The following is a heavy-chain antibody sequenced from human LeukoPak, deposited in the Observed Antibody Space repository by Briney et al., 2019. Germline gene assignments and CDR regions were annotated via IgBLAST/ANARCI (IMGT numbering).Heavy chain of an antibody. J-gene: IGHJ5*02. CDR3: ARDWAPMVRYWFDP. CDR2: IIPIFGIA. CDR1: GGTFSSYA. V-gene: IGHV1-69*04. D-gene: IGHD3-10*01. Sequence: GASVKVSCKASGGTFSSYAISWVRQAPGHGLEWMGRIIPIFGIANYAQKFQGRVTITADKSTSTAYMELSSLRSEDTAVYYCARDWAPMVRYWFDPWGQGTLVTVSS.